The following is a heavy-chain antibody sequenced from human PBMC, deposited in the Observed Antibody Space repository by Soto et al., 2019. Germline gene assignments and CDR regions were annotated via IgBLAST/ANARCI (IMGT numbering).Heavy chain of an antibody. D-gene: IGHD3-10*01. J-gene: IGHJ4*02. CDR3: ARTYYYGSGRMGTYDY. CDR2: IIPIFGTA. Sequence: QVQLVQSGAEVKKPGSSVKVSCKASGGTFSSYAISWVRQAPGQGLEWMGGIIPIFGTANYAQKFQGRVRITADKSTSTAYMELSSLRSEDTAVYYCARTYYYGSGRMGTYDYWGQGTLVTVSS. CDR1: GGTFSSYA. V-gene: IGHV1-69*06.